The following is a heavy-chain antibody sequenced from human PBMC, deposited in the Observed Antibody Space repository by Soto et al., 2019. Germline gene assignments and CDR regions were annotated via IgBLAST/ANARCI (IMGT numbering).Heavy chain of an antibody. V-gene: IGHV1-69*04. D-gene: IGHD6-19*01. J-gene: IGHJ3*02. CDR1: GGTFSSYT. CDR3: ARESGWGAFDI. CDR2: IIPILGIA. Sequence: ASVKVSCKASGGTFSSYTISWVRQAPGQGLEWMGRIIPILGIANYAQKFQGRVTITADKSTSTAYMELSSLRSEDTAVYYCARESGWGAFDIWGQGTMVTVSS.